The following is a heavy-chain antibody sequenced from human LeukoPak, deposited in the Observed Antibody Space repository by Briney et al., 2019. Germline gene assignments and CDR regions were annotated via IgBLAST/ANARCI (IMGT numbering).Heavy chain of an antibody. Sequence: SETLSLTCAVYGGSFSGYHWSWILQPPGKGLEWIVEINHSGSTNYNPSLKSRVTISVDTSKNQFSLKLSSVTAADTAVYYCARSHQIATRPLAEYFQQWGQGTLVTVSS. CDR3: ARSHQIATRPLAEYFQQ. V-gene: IGHV4-34*01. CDR1: GGSFSGYH. CDR2: INHSGST. D-gene: IGHD6-6*01. J-gene: IGHJ1*01.